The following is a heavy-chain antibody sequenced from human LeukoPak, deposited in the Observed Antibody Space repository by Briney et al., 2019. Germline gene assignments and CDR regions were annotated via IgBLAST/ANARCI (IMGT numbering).Heavy chain of an antibody. D-gene: IGHD3-3*01. CDR3: ARERQNKDFWSGGDY. J-gene: IGHJ4*02. CDR2: IKQDGSEK. V-gene: IGHV3-7*01. Sequence: GGSLRLSCAASGFTFSTYWMSWVRQAPGKGLEWVANIKQDGSEKYYVDSVKGRFTISRDNAKNSLYLQMSSLRAEDTAVYYCARERQNKDFWSGGDYWGQGTLVTVSS. CDR1: GFTFSTYW.